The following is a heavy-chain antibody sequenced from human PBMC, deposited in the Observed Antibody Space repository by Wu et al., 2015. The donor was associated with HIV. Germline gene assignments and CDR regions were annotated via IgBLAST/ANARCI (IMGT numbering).Heavy chain of an antibody. CDR1: GYNFIGYY. CDR2: INPKSGRT. D-gene: IGHD4-17*01. CDR3: ARDRRIYGDNVGVISWFDP. V-gene: IGHV1-2*02. Sequence: QVQLIQSGAEARKPGASVKISCKASGYNFIGYYIDWMRQAPGQGHEWMGRINPKSGRTSYEQQFHGRVTMTRDTSINTAYMELTSLTLDDTAVYYCARDRRIYGDNVGVISWFDPWGQGTLVTVSS. J-gene: IGHJ5*02.